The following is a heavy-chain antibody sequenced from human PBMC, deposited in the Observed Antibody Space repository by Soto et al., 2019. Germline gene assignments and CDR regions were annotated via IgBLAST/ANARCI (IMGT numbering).Heavy chain of an antibody. CDR1: GGTFNSYA. V-gene: IGHV1-69*12. CDR3: ASQQLGLAYYYGMDV. Sequence: QVQLVQSGAEVKKPGSSVKVSCKASGGTFNSYAISWVRQAPGQGLEWMGGTIPIFRTADYGQKFQGRVTITADESTSTAYMELSSLRSEDTAVYYCASQQLGLAYYYGMDVWGQGTTVTVSS. J-gene: IGHJ6*02. CDR2: TIPIFRTA. D-gene: IGHD6-6*01.